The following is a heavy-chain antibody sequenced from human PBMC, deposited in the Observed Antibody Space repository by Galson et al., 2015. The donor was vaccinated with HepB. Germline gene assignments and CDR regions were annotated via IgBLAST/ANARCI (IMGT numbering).Heavy chain of an antibody. CDR2: IRSKAAGGTT. J-gene: IGHJ4*02. CDR3: ATGRGISGPNNYCDD. CDR1: GFTFSNTR. Sequence: SLRLSCAASGFTFSNTRMNWVRQVPGKGLEWVGRIRSKAAGGTTAFAATVNGRFTISRDDSKNMLYLEMNSLKSEDTAVYYCATGRGISGPNNYCDDWGQGTLVTVSS. D-gene: IGHD3-10*01. V-gene: IGHV3-15*01.